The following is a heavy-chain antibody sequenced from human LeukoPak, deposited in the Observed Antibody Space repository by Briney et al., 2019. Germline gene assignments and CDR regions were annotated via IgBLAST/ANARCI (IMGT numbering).Heavy chain of an antibody. V-gene: IGHV2-5*01. J-gene: IGHJ5*02. Sequence: SGPTLVNPTRTLTLTCTFSGFSLSTSGVGVGWIRQPPGKALEWLALIYWNDDKRYSPSLKSRLTITKDTSKNQVVLTMTNMDPMDTATYYCAHTTYDFWSGSHRFDPWGQGTLVTVSS. D-gene: IGHD3-3*01. CDR1: GFSLSTSGVG. CDR2: IYWNDDK. CDR3: AHTTYDFWSGSHRFDP.